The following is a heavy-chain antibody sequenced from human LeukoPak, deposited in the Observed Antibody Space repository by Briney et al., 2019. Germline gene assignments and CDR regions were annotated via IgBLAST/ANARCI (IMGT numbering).Heavy chain of an antibody. D-gene: IGHD3-9*01. CDR1: GFIFRNYA. J-gene: IGHJ4*02. V-gene: IGHV3-23*01. Sequence: GGSLRLSCAASGFIFRNYAMSWVRQAPGKGLEWVSAITGSGDTTYYADSVKGRFTISGDNSKNTLYVEMNTLRAEDTAVYYCAKWGDYDILTGYYVSDFWGQGTLVTASS. CDR3: AKWGDYDILTGYYVSDF. CDR2: ITGSGDTT.